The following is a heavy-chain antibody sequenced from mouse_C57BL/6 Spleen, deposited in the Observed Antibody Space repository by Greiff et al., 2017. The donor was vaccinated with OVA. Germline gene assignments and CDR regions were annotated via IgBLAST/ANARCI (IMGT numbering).Heavy chain of an antibody. Sequence: ESGPGLVKPSQSLSLTCSVTGYSITSGYYWNWIRQFPGNKLEWMGYISYDGSNNYNPSLKNRISITRDTSKNQFFLKLNSVTTEDTATYYCARIYYYGSLDYWGQGTTLTVSS. CDR1: GYSITSGYY. CDR2: ISYDGSN. J-gene: IGHJ2*01. CDR3: ARIYYYGSLDY. D-gene: IGHD1-1*01. V-gene: IGHV3-6*01.